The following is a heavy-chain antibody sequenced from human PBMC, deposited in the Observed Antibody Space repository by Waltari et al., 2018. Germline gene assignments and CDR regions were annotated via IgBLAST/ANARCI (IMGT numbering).Heavy chain of an antibody. CDR3: ARFGFNGWQLAY. J-gene: IGHJ4*02. V-gene: IGHV3-7*01. D-gene: IGHD6-19*01. CDR2: INQDESEK. Sequence: EVQLVESGGGLVKPGGSLRLSCAASGFTFESYWMTWVRQAPGKGLEWVANINQDESEKYYVDSVKGRFTISRDQNSVHLQMSSLRVDDTAVYYCARFGFNGWQLAYWGQGTLVTVSS. CDR1: GFTFESYW.